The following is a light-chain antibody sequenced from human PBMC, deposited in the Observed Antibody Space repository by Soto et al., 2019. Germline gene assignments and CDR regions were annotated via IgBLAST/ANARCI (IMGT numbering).Light chain of an antibody. V-gene: IGLV4-69*01. CDR2: VNSDGSH. CDR1: SGHSSYA. Sequence: QPVLTQSPSASASLGASVKLTCTLSSGHSSYAIAWHQQQPEKGPRYLMKVNSDGSHSKGDGIPDRFSGSSSGAERYLTISSLQSEDEADYYCQTWGTGPAVFGGGTQLTVL. J-gene: IGLJ7*01. CDR3: QTWGTGPAV.